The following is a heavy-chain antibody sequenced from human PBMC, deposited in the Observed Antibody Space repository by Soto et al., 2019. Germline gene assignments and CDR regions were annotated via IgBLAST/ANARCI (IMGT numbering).Heavy chain of an antibody. D-gene: IGHD3-10*01. Sequence: QVQLQQWGAGLLKPSETLSLTCAVYGGSFSGYYWSWIRQPPGKGLEWIGEINHSGSTNYNPSLKSRVTISVDPSKNQFSLKLSSVTAADTAVYSCARGKGYYQPYGMDVWGQGTTVTVSS. V-gene: IGHV4-34*01. J-gene: IGHJ6*02. CDR2: INHSGST. CDR3: ARGKGYYQPYGMDV. CDR1: GGSFSGYY.